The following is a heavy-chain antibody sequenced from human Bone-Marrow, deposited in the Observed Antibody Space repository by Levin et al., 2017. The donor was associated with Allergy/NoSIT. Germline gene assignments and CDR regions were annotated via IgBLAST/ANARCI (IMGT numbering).Heavy chain of an antibody. CDR1: GFTFDDYA. V-gene: IGHV3-9*01. D-gene: IGHD6-19*01. CDR2: ISWNSESI. CDR3: AKASRSGWHAKSFDH. J-gene: IGHJ4*02. Sequence: GGSLRLSCAASGFTFDDYAMQWVRQAPGKGLEWVSGISWNSESIGYADSVKGRFTISRDNAKNSLYLQMNSLRGEDTALYYCAKASRSGWHAKSFDHWGQGTLVTVSS.